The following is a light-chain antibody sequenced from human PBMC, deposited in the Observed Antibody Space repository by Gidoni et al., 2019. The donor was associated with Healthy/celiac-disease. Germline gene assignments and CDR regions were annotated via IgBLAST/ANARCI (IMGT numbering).Light chain of an antibody. CDR2: EVS. J-gene: IGLJ2*01. V-gene: IGLV2-14*01. CDR1: SSDVGGYNY. CDR3: SSYTSSSIVV. Sequence: QSALTQPACVSGSPGQSSTVSCTGTSSDVGGYNYVSWYQQHPGKAPKLMIYEVSNRPSGVSNRFSGSKSGNTASLTISGLQAEDEADYYCSSYTSSSIVVFGGGTKLTVL.